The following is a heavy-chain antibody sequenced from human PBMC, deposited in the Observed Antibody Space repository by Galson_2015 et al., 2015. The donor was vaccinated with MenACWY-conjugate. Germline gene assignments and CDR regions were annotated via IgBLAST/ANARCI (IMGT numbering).Heavy chain of an antibody. J-gene: IGHJ6*02. CDR1: GFTFRNYW. Sequence: SLRLSCAVSGFTFRNYWMTWVRQAPGKGLEWVASIKKDGSEKYYVDSVKGRFTISRDNTKSSMYLEMNSLRDEATAVYYCARGLYGMAVWGPRTTVTVA. CDR2: IKKDGSEK. V-gene: IGHV3-7*03. CDR3: ARGLYGMAV.